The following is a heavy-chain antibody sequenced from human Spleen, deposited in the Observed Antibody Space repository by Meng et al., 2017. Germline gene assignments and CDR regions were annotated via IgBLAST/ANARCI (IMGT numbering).Heavy chain of an antibody. Sequence: QLQLQESGPGLVKPSETLSLTCTVSGGSVSSSSYYWGWIRQPPGKVLEWIGNIYYSGSTYYNPSLKSRVSISVDTSKNQFSLKLSSVTAADTAVYYCARGRPYFDYWGQGTLVTVSS. J-gene: IGHJ4*02. CDR2: IYYSGST. CDR3: ARGRPYFDY. V-gene: IGHV4-39*01. CDR1: GGSVSSSSYY.